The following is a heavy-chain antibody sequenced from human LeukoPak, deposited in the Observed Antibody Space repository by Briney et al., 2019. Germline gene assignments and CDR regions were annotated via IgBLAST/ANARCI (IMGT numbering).Heavy chain of an antibody. J-gene: IGHJ4*02. CDR2: FDPKDGEP. V-gene: IGHV1-24*01. Sequence: ASVKVSCKVSGYSLTYLSLHWVRQAPGKGLEWMGGFDPKDGEPIYAQKFQGRLTMTKDTSKDTGYMELRTLRSEDTALYYCAKSHGDYGLLDYWGQGTLVTVSS. D-gene: IGHD4-17*01. CDR1: GYSLTYLS. CDR3: AKSHGDYGLLDY.